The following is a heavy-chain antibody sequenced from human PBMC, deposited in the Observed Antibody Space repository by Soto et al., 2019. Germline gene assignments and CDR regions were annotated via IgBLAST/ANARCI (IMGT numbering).Heavy chain of an antibody. Sequence: RGSLRLSCEASGFSFSSFAMNWVRQAPGRGLEWVSYISDDGASIYYADSLKGRFTVSRDNAKNPLSLQMNNLRAEDTAVYYCARENSVQAWLHHFDHWGLGTLVTVSS. CDR2: ISDDGASI. D-gene: IGHD5-18*01. CDR3: ARENSVQAWLHHFDH. J-gene: IGHJ4*02. V-gene: IGHV3-48*03. CDR1: GFSFSSFA.